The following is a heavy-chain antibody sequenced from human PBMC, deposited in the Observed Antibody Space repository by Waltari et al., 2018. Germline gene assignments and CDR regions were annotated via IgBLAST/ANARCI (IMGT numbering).Heavy chain of an antibody. CDR1: GFTFGNSW. CDR2: TKQDGSGK. J-gene: IGHJ4*02. CDR3: VRYSDY. V-gene: IGHV3-7*01. D-gene: IGHD2-21*01. Sequence: EVQLVESGGGLVQPGGSLRLSCAASGFTFGNSWMNWVRQEPGKGLGWVATTKQDGSGKSYLDAVKGRFTISRDNAKNSLYLQMDSLRVEDTAVYYCVRYSDYWGQGTLVTVSS.